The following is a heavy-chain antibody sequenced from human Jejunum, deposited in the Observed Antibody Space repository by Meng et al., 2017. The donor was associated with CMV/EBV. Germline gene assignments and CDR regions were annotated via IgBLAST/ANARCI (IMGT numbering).Heavy chain of an antibody. CDR3: ATITS. CDR2: ISRESGNT. CDR1: GVTYRSYV. V-gene: IGHV1-18*01. J-gene: IGHJ4*02. D-gene: IGHD3-10*01. Sequence: QGQLEQPGFEMRRPGASVKVSCKTPGVTYRSYVINWVRQAPGQGLEWMGWISRESGNTFYAQRFRDRFTITADSSTDTFYMDLRNLRSDDTARYYCATITSWGQGTLVTVSS.